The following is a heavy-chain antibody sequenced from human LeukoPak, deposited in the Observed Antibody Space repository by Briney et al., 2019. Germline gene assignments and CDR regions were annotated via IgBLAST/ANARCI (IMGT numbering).Heavy chain of an antibody. Sequence: SETLSLTCAVYGGSFSGYYWSWIRQPPGKGLEWIGEINHSGSTNYNPSLKSRVTISVDTSKNQFSLKLSSVTVADTAVYYCARAYYDSWSGYLHHYYYYYMDVWGKGTTVTVSS. V-gene: IGHV4-34*01. CDR3: ARAYYDSWSGYLHHYYYYYMDV. J-gene: IGHJ6*03. CDR2: INHSGST. D-gene: IGHD3-3*01. CDR1: GGSFSGYY.